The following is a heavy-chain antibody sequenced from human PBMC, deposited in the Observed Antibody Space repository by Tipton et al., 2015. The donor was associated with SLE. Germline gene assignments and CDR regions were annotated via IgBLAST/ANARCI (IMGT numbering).Heavy chain of an antibody. J-gene: IGHJ3*02. CDR2: INPKNGAA. CDR1: GFTFSDYF. Sequence: QSGPEVKKPGASVKVSCKTSGFTFSDYFMHWVRQAPGQGLEWMGRINPKNGAANYAQKLQGRVTMTTDTSTSTAYVELRSLRSDDTAGYYCARDSVSSNSWPDAFDIWVQVTMVTVSS. V-gene: IGHV1-2*06. D-gene: IGHD6-13*01. CDR3: ARDSVSSNSWPDAFDI.